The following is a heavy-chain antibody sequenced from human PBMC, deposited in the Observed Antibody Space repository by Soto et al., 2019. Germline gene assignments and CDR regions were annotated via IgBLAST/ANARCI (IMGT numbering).Heavy chain of an antibody. Sequence: QVQLVQSGAEVKKPGSSVKVSCKASGGTFSTYAISWVRQAPGQGLEWVGGIIPIFGTANYAQKFQGRVTITADVSTSTAYMELSSLRSEDTAVFYCARAAYSYGTAYLSYYYGMDVWGQGTTVTVSS. D-gene: IGHD5-18*01. CDR2: IIPIFGTA. J-gene: IGHJ6*02. V-gene: IGHV1-69*01. CDR3: ARAAYSYGTAYLSYYYGMDV. CDR1: GGTFSTYA.